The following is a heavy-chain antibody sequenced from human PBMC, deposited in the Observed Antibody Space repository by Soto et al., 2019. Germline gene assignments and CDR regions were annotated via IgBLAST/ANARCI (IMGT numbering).Heavy chain of an antibody. CDR2: ISSSSSTI. Sequence: GGSLRLSCAASGFTFRSYSMNWVRQAPGKGLEWVSYISSSSSTIYYADSVKGRFTISRDNAKNSLYLQMNSLRDEDTAVYYCAREGIAAAGPATGTLSYWGQGTLVTVSS. V-gene: IGHV3-48*02. J-gene: IGHJ4*02. CDR3: AREGIAAAGPATGTLSY. D-gene: IGHD6-13*01. CDR1: GFTFRSYS.